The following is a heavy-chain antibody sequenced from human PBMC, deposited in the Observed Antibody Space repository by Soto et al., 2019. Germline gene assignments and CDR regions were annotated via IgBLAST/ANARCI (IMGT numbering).Heavy chain of an antibody. D-gene: IGHD6-19*01. CDR2: TYYRSKWYD. CDR3: ARSSISVAGSRDPFDY. J-gene: IGHJ4*02. Sequence: SQTLSLTCAISGDSVSSNSVAWNWIRQSPSRGLEWLGRTYYRSKWYDDYAVSVRSRITINPDTSKYQFSLQLNSVTPEGTAVYYCARSSISVAGSRDPFDYWGQGTLVTVSS. CDR1: GDSVSSNSVA. V-gene: IGHV6-1*01.